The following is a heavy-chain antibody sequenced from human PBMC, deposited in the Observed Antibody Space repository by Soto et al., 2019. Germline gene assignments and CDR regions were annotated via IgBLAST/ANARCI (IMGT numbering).Heavy chain of an antibody. Sequence: PSETLSLTCTVSGGSISSGGYYWSWIRQHPGKGLEWIGYIYYSGSTYYNPSLKSRVTISVDTSKNQFSLKLSSVTAADTAVYYCAKAKSGDNWSDYFRVGRYYYGMDVWGQGTTVTVSS. CDR1: GGSISSGGYY. V-gene: IGHV4-31*03. CDR3: AKAKSGDNWSDYFRVGRYYYGMDV. D-gene: IGHD1-1*01. CDR2: IYYSGST. J-gene: IGHJ6*02.